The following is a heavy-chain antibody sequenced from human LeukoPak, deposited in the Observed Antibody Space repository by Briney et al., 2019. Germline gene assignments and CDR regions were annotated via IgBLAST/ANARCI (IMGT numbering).Heavy chain of an antibody. V-gene: IGHV3-7*03. J-gene: IGHJ4*02. CDR2: IKQDGSAK. CDR3: ARDRRPNYYGSGSWIDY. CDR1: GFTFSSYW. D-gene: IGHD3-10*01. Sequence: GGSLRLSCAASGFTFSSYWMSWVRQAPGKGLEWVANIKQDGSAKYYVDSVKGRFTISRDNAKNSLYLQMNSLRAEDTAVYYCARDRRPNYYGSGSWIDYWGQGTLVTVSS.